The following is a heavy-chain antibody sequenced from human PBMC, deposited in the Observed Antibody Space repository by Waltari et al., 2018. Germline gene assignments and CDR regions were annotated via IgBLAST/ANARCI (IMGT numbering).Heavy chain of an antibody. J-gene: IGHJ4*02. CDR2: ISWNSGSI. V-gene: IGHV3-9*01. D-gene: IGHD3-10*01. CDR3: AKDIRGYFGSASYVGFDF. CDR1: GFTFDDYA. Sequence: EVQLVESGGGLVQPGRSLRLSCATSGFTFDDYAMHWVRLAPGKGLEWVSSISWNSGSIGYADSVKGRFTISRDNAKNSLYLQMNSLRAEDTALYYCAKDIRGYFGSASYVGFDFWGQGTLVTVSS.